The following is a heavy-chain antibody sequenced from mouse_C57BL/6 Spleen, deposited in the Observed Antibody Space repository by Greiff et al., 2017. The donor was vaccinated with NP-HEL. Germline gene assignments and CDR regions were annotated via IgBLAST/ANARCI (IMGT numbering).Heavy chain of an antibody. D-gene: IGHD2-4*01. V-gene: IGHV5-6*01. CDR3: ARKYYDYENYAMDY. CDR2: ISSGGSYT. Sequence: EVQLVESGGDLVKPGGSLKLSCAASGFTFSSYGMSWVRQTPDKRLEWVATISSGGSYTYYPDSVKGRFTISRDNAKNTLYLQMSSLTSEDTAMYYCARKYYDYENYAMDYWGQGTSVTVSS. J-gene: IGHJ4*01. CDR1: GFTFSSYG.